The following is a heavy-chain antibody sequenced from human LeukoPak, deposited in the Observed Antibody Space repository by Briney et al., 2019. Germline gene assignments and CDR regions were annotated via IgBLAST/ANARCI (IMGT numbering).Heavy chain of an antibody. V-gene: IGHV4-59*08. D-gene: IGHD2-15*01. Sequence: PSETLSLTCTVSGDSITSYHWTWIRQSPGRGLERIGYVYYDGSTQYNTSLKSRVTISLDTSSKQFSLKLTSVTAADTAIYYCATYTRRCSGGTCYSIDYWGQGTLVTVSP. CDR3: ATYTRRCSGGTCYSIDY. J-gene: IGHJ4*02. CDR1: GDSITSYH. CDR2: VYYDGST.